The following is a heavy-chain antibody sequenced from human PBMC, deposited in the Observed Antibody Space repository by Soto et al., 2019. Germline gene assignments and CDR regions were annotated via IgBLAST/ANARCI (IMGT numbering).Heavy chain of an antibody. CDR1: GGSISSSSSY. CDR3: ARHGYYYGSGNDMDV. D-gene: IGHD3-10*01. CDR2: IHYSGST. J-gene: IGHJ6*03. V-gene: IGHV4-39*01. Sequence: QLQLQESGPGLVKPSETLSLTCTVSGGSISSSSSYWAWIRQPPGKGLEWIGSIHYSGSTYYSPSLRRRVTMSVDTSKNQFSLRLTSVTAADTSVYYCARHGYYYGSGNDMDVWGKGTTVTVSS.